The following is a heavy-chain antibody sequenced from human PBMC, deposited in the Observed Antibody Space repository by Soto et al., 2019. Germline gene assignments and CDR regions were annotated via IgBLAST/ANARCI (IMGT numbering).Heavy chain of an antibody. V-gene: IGHV3-23*01. D-gene: IGHD2-15*01. CDR3: AKDIDIVVVVADYAFDI. CDR1: GLTFSSYG. J-gene: IGHJ3*02. CDR2: ISGSGGST. Sequence: AGGSLRLSCAASGLTFSSYGMSWVRQATGKGLEWVSAISGSGGSTYYADSVKGRFTISRDNSKNTLYLQMNSLRAEDTAVYYCAKDIDIVVVVADYAFDIWGQGTMLTVSS.